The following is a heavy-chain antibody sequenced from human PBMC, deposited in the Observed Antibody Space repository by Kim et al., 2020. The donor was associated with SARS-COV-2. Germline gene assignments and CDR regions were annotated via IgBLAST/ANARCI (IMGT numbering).Heavy chain of an antibody. CDR2: IYYSGST. D-gene: IGHD1-26*01. V-gene: IGHV4-30-4*01. CDR3: ARDQSLVGGTVDAFEV. CDR1: GGSISSGDSY. J-gene: IGHJ3*01. Sequence: SETLSLTCTVSGGSISSGDSYWIWIRQPPGKGLEWIAYIYYSGSTYYNPSLKSRVTISVETSKNQFSLKLSSVTAADTAVYYCARDQSLVGGTVDAFEV.